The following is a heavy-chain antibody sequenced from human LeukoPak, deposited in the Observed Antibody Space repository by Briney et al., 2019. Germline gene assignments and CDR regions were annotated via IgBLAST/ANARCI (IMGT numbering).Heavy chain of an antibody. CDR2: INLIGGST. Sequence: ASVQVSCKTSGYPFTSYYIHWVGQAPGQGLEWMGIINLIGGSTRYAQKFQDRVTMTRDTSTSTVYMELSSLRSEDTAVYYCARESDIVVAGTGFDYWGQGTLVTVSS. CDR3: ARESDIVVAGTGFDY. CDR1: GYPFTSYY. V-gene: IGHV1-46*01. J-gene: IGHJ4*02. D-gene: IGHD6-19*01.